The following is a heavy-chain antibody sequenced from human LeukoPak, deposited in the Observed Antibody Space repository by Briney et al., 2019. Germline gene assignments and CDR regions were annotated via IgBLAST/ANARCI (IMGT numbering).Heavy chain of an antibody. CDR1: GFTFSSYS. V-gene: IGHV3-48*02. D-gene: IGHD3-10*01. Sequence: GGSLRLSCAASGFTFSSYSMNWVRQAPGKGLERVSYISSSSSTIYYADSVKGRFTISRDNAKNSLYLQMNSLRDEDTAVYYCARGTPLWFGELFVGPYFDYWGQGTLVTVSS. J-gene: IGHJ4*02. CDR2: ISSSSSTI. CDR3: ARGTPLWFGELFVGPYFDY.